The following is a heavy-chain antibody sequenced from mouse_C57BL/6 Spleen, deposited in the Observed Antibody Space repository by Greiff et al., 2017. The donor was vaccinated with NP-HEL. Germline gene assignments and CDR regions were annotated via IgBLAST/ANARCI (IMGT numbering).Heavy chain of an antibody. J-gene: IGHJ4*01. V-gene: IGHV1-82*01. CDR3: ARWRGYAMDY. Sequence: VQLVESGPELVKPGASVKISCKASGYAFSSSWMNWVKQRPGKGLEWIGRIYPGDGDTNYNGKFKGKATLTADKSSSTAYMQLSSLTSEDSAVYFCARWRGYAMDYWGQGTSVTVSS. CDR1: GYAFSSSW. CDR2: IYPGDGDT.